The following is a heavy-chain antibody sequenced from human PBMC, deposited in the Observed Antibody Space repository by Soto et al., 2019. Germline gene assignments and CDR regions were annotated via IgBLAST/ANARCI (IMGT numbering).Heavy chain of an antibody. J-gene: IGHJ3*02. CDR3: AVVVPAASVDAFDI. CDR2: IIPILGIA. D-gene: IGHD2-2*01. CDR1: GGTFSSYT. Sequence: QVQLVQSGAEVKKPGSSVKVSGKASGGTFSSYTISWVRQAPGQGLEWMGRIIPILGIANYAQKFQGRVTITADKSTSTAYMELSSLRSEDTAVYYCAVVVPAASVDAFDIWGQGTMVTVSS. V-gene: IGHV1-69*02.